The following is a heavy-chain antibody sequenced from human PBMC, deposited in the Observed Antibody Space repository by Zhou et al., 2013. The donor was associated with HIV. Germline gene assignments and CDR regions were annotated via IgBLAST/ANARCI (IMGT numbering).Heavy chain of an antibody. Sequence: QVQLVQSGAEVKKPGASVTVSCKGSGYTFTNYDLNWVRQATGQGLEWMGWMNPKSGNAGYAQKFQGRVTFSRNSSIGTAYMELSSLRFEDTAVYYCARRPNWWEGYFDLWGRGTLVTVSS. CDR1: GYTFTNYD. CDR2: MNPKSGNA. CDR3: ARRPNWWEGYFDL. J-gene: IGHJ2*01. D-gene: IGHD2-8*02. V-gene: IGHV1-8*03.